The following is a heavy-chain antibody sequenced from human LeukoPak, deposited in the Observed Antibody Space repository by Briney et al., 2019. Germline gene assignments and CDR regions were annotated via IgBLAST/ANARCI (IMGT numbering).Heavy chain of an antibody. CDR3: ARDYASDY. CDR1: GLTFSRYE. J-gene: IGHJ4*02. V-gene: IGHV3-48*03. D-gene: IGHD3-10*01. CDR2: ISRSGDTI. Sequence: GGPLKFSGAPSGLTFSRYEINWVGQVPGKGLEWVSYISRSGDTIYFADSVKGRFTISRDNAKNSLYLQMSSLRAEDTAVYYCARDYASDYWGQGTLVTVSS.